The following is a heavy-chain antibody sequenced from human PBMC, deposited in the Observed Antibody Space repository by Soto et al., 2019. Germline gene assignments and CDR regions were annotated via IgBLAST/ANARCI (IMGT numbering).Heavy chain of an antibody. CDR1: GYTFTGYY. Sequence: GSSVKFSCKASGYTFTGYYMHWVRQAPGQVLECMVWINPNSGFTNYXXKFQGWVXXTRDTSISTAXVELTXLKSDDTAIYYCARGFYDYGMDFWAQGTTVTVSS. CDR2: INPNSGFT. J-gene: IGHJ6*02. V-gene: IGHV1-2*04. CDR3: ARGFYDYGMDF.